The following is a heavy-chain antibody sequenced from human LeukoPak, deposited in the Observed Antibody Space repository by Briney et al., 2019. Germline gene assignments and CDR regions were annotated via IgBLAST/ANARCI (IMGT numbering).Heavy chain of an antibody. D-gene: IGHD5-12*01. CDR1: GYSFTTYW. V-gene: IGHV5-51*01. CDR3: ARRAYSGYEFDY. Sequence: GESLKISCKGSGYSFTTYWIAWVRQMPGKGPEWMGIIYPGDSDIRYSPSFQGQVTISVDKSISNAYLQWSSLKASDTAMYYCARRAYSGYEFDYWGQGTLVTVSS. CDR2: IYPGDSDI. J-gene: IGHJ4*02.